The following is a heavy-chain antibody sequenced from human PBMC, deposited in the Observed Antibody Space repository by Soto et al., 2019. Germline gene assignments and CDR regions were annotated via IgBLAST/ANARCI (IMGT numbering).Heavy chain of an antibody. D-gene: IGHD3-22*01. V-gene: IGHV3-30-3*01. CDR1: GFTFSSYA. CDR3: ARPRPGYSYAFDI. CDR2: ISYDGSNK. J-gene: IGHJ3*02. Sequence: QVQLVESGGGVVQPGRSLRLSCAASGFTFSSYAMHWVRQAPGKGLEWVAVISYDGSNKYYADSVKGRFTISRDNSKNTLHLQMNSLRAEDTAVYYCARPRPGYSYAFDIWGQGTMVTVSS.